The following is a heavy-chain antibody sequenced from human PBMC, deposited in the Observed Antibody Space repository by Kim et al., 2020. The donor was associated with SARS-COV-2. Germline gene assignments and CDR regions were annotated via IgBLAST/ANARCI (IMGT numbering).Heavy chain of an antibody. CDR3: ARKGHYYDSSGYYYNWYFDL. CDR2: IIPIFGTA. J-gene: IGHJ2*01. V-gene: IGHV1-69*13. Sequence: SVKVSCKASGGTFSSYAISWVRQAPGQGLEWMGGIIPIFGTANYAQKFQGRVTITADESTSTAYMELSSLRSEDTAVYYCARKGHYYDSSGYYYNWYFDLWGRGTLVTVSS. CDR1: GGTFSSYA. D-gene: IGHD3-22*01.